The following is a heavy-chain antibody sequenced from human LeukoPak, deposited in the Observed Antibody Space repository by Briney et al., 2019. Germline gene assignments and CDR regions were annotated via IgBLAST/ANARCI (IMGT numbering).Heavy chain of an antibody. D-gene: IGHD3-22*01. CDR2: INHSGST. CDR1: GGSFSGYY. Sequence: SETLSLTCAVYGGSFSGYYWSWIRQPPGKGQDLIGEINHSGSTNYNPSLKSRVTISVDTSKNQFSLKLSSVTAADTAVYYCAAPPYYDSSGPPTIWGQGTMVTVSS. V-gene: IGHV4-34*01. CDR3: AAPPYYDSSGPPTI. J-gene: IGHJ3*02.